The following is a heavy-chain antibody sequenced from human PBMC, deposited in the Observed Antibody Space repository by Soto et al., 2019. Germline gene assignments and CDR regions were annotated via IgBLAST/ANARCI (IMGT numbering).Heavy chain of an antibody. CDR1: GFTFSSYW. J-gene: IGHJ5*02. CDR2: INSDGSST. D-gene: IGHD5-18*01. Sequence: GGSLRLSCAASGFTFSSYWMHWVRQAPGKGLVWVSRINSDGSSTSYADSVKGRFTISRDNAKNTLYLQMHSLRAEDTAVYYCARAGYSYGPHANWFDPWGQGTLVTVSS. V-gene: IGHV3-74*01. CDR3: ARAGYSYGPHANWFDP.